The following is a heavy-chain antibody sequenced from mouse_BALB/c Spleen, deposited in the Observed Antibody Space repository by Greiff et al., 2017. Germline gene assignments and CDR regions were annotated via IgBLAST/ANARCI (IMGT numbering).Heavy chain of an antibody. V-gene: IGHV5-6-3*01. CDR2: INSNGGST. CDR3: ARDQGGYDYDGPWFAY. J-gene: IGHJ3*01. CDR1: GFTFSSYG. Sequence: EVQGVESGGGLVQPGGSLKLSCAASGFTFSSYGMSWVRQTPDKRLELVATINSNGGSTYYPDSVKGRFTISRDNAKNTLYLQMSSLKSEDTAMYYCARDQGGYDYDGPWFAYWGQGTLVTVSA. D-gene: IGHD2-4*01.